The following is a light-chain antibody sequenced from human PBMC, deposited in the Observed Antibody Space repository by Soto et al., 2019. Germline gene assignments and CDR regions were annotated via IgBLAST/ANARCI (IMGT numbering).Light chain of an antibody. J-gene: IGKJ1*01. Sequence: DIQMTQSPSSLSASVGDTVTITCRASQGIRIDLGWYQQKPGKAPKRLIYAASSLQSGVPSRFSCSGSGTEFILTISSLQPEDFAPYYCLQHYSFPRTFGQGTKVDIK. CDR2: AAS. V-gene: IGKV1-17*01. CDR3: LQHYSFPRT. CDR1: QGIRID.